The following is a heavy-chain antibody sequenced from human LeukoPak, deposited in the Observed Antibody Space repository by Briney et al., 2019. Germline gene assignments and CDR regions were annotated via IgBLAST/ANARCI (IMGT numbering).Heavy chain of an antibody. CDR1: GFTFDDYG. J-gene: IGHJ4*02. CDR2: ISSGSSAI. V-gene: IGHV3-21*01. Sequence: PGRSLRLSCAASGFTFDDYGMSWVRQAPGKGLEWVSIISSGSSAIFSADALKGRFTISRDDAKNLLYLDMNSLRAEDTAVYYCARGHTAVTRHFDFWGQGTLVTVSS. CDR3: ARGHTAVTRHFDF. D-gene: IGHD4-17*01.